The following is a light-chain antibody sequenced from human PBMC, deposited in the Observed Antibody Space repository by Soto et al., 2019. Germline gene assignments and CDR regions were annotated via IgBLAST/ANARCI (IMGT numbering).Light chain of an antibody. J-gene: IGLJ1*01. CDR2: EGS. CDR1: SSDVGSYNL. V-gene: IGLV2-23*01. CDR3: CSYAGSSIYV. Sequence: QSVLTQPASVSGSPGQSITISCTGTSSDVGSYNLVSWYQQYPGKAPKFMIYEGSKRPSGVSNRFSGSKSGNTASLTISGLQAEDEADYYCCSYAGSSIYVFGTGTKVT.